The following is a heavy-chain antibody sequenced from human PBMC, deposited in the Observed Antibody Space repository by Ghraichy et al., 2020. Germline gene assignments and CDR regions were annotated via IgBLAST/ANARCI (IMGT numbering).Heavy chain of an antibody. CDR3: ARVASGFDY. V-gene: IGHV3-74*01. CDR1: GFTFSNYW. CDR2: INTDGSST. J-gene: IGHJ4*02. Sequence: GGTLRLSCAASGFTFSNYWMYWVRQAPGKGLVWVSLINTDGSSTSYADSVKGRFTISRDNAKNTLYLQMNSLRADDTAVYYCARVASGFDYWGQGTLVTVSS.